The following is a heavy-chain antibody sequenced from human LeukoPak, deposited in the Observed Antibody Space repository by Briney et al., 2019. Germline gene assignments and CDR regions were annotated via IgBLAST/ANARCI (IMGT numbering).Heavy chain of an antibody. Sequence: PGGSLRLSCAASGFTFSSYWMSWVRQAPGKGLEWVVNIKQDGSEKYYVDSVKGRFTISRDNAKNSLYLQMNSLRAEDTAVYYCARGGMAVAGTGQDYWGQGTLVTVSS. D-gene: IGHD6-19*01. CDR3: ARGGMAVAGTGQDY. CDR2: IKQDGSEK. CDR1: GFTFSSYW. V-gene: IGHV3-7*04. J-gene: IGHJ4*02.